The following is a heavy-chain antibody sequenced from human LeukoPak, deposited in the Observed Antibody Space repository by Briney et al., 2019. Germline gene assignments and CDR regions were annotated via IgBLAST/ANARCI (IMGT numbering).Heavy chain of an antibody. CDR2: ISTSSSYI. Sequence: GGSLRLSCAASGFAFSSYTMNWVRQAPGKGLEWVSFISTSSSYIYYADSVKGRFTISRDNAKNSLYLQMNSLRAEDTAVYYCARPPLRYGDYALSDYWGQGTLVTVSS. CDR3: ARPPLRYGDYALSDY. D-gene: IGHD4-17*01. CDR1: GFAFSSYT. V-gene: IGHV3-21*01. J-gene: IGHJ4*02.